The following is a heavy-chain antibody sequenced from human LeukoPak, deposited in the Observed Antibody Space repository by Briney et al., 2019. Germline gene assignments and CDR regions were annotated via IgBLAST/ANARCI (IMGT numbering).Heavy chain of an antibody. J-gene: IGHJ4*02. CDR3: ARHSKAATPLYYFDY. D-gene: IGHD2-15*01. V-gene: IGHV4-59*08. CDR1: GGSISSYY. Sequence: SETLSLTCTVSGGSISSYYWSWIRQPPGKGLEWIGYIYYSGSTNYNPSLKSRVTISVDTSKNQFSLKLSSVTAADTAVYYCARHSKAATPLYYFDYWGQGTLVTVSS. CDR2: IYYSGST.